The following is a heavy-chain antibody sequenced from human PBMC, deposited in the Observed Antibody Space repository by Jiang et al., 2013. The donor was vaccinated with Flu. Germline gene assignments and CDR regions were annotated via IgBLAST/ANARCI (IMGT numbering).Heavy chain of an antibody. CDR3: ARVKMPDSSGYYPQIDY. J-gene: IGHJ4*02. Sequence: PGLVKPSQTLSLTCTVSGGSISSGSYYWSWIRQPAGKGLEWIGRIYTSGSTNYNPSLKSRVTISVDTSKNQFSLKLSSVTAADTAVYYCARVKMPDSSGYYPQIDYWGQGTLVTVSS. CDR1: GGSISSGSYY. CDR2: IYTSGST. V-gene: IGHV4-61*02. D-gene: IGHD3-22*01.